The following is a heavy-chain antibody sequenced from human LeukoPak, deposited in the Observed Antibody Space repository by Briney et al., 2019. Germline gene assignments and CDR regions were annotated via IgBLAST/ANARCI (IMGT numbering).Heavy chain of an antibody. Sequence: SVKVSCKASGGTFSSYASSWVRQAPGQGLEWMGRIIPILGIANYAQKFQGRVTITADKSTSTAYMELSSLRSEDTAVYYCARDQGYSSGWYGFDYWGQGTLVTVSS. CDR1: GGTFSSYA. V-gene: IGHV1-69*04. D-gene: IGHD6-19*01. J-gene: IGHJ4*02. CDR2: IIPILGIA. CDR3: ARDQGYSSGWYGFDY.